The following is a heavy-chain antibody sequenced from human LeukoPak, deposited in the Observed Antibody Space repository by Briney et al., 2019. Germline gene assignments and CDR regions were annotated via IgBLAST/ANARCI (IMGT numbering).Heavy chain of an antibody. CDR2: MSFDGSNK. CDR1: GFTFSSYA. Sequence: PGGSLRLSCAGSGFTFSSYAMHWVRQAPGKGLEWVAVMSFDGSNKSYADSVKGRFTISRDNSKNTLFLQMNSLRPEDTAVYYCARASFQRWLQLGGDWGQGALVTVSS. J-gene: IGHJ4*02. D-gene: IGHD5-24*01. V-gene: IGHV3-30-3*01. CDR3: ARASFQRWLQLGGD.